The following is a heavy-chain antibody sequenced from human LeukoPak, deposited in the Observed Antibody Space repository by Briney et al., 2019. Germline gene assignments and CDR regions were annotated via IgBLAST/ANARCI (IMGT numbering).Heavy chain of an antibody. V-gene: IGHV4-39*01. CDR1: GGSISSSNYY. Sequence: SETLSLTCTVSGGSISSSNYYWGWIRQPPGKGLEGIGTIYYSGTTYYNPSLESRVTISEDTSKNQFSLTLRSVTAADTAVYYCARQISDYYYYYMDVWGKGTTVTVSS. J-gene: IGHJ6*03. D-gene: IGHD3-10*01. CDR3: ARQISDYYYYYMDV. CDR2: IYYSGTT.